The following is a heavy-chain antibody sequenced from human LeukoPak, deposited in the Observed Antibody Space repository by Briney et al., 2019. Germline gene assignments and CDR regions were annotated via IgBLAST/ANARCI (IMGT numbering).Heavy chain of an antibody. V-gene: IGHV4-4*07. D-gene: IGHD6-19*01. J-gene: IGHJ5*02. Sequence: SETLSLTCTVSGGSISSYYWSWIRQPAGKGLEWIGRIYTSGSTNYNPSPKSRVTISVDTSKNQFSLKLSSVTAADTAGYYCARDVVPRIAVAGKYNWFDPWGQGTLVTVSS. CDR3: ARDVVPRIAVAGKYNWFDP. CDR2: IYTSGST. CDR1: GGSISSYY.